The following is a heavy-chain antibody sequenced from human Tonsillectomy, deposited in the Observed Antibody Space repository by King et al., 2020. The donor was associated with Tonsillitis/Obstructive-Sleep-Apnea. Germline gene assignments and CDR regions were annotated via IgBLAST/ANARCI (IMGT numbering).Heavy chain of an antibody. CDR2: ISTNGGST. V-gene: IGHV3-64D*06. CDR3: VKPQLQNGNDALNSLDDGFDI. CDR1: GFSFRSYG. Sequence: QLVQSGGGLVQPGGSLRLSCSASGFSFRSYGLHWVRQAPGKGLEYISAISTNGGSTYYADSVKGRFRISRDNSKNTLYLQMSSLKIEDSAVYYCVKPQLQNGNDALNSLDDGFDIWGQGTMVTVSS. D-gene: IGHD5-12*01. J-gene: IGHJ3*02.